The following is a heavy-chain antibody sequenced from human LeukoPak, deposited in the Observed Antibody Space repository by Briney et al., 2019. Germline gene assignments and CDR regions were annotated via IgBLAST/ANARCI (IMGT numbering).Heavy chain of an antibody. CDR3: AKSTTGRKMYYFDY. D-gene: IGHD1-1*01. J-gene: IGHJ4*02. Sequence: SETLSLTCTVSGGSISSGGYYWSWIRQPPGKGLEWIGYIYYSGSTNYNPSLKSRVTISVDTSKNQFSLKLSSVTAADTAVYYCAKSTTGRKMYYFDYWGQGTLVTVSS. CDR2: IYYSGST. CDR1: GGSISSGGYY. V-gene: IGHV4-61*08.